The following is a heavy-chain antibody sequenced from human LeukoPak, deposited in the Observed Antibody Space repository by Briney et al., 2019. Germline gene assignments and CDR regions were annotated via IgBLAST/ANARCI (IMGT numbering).Heavy chain of an antibody. J-gene: IGHJ5*02. Sequence: PGGSLRLSCAASGFTFSTYAMSWVRQAPGKGLEWVSDISGGGGSTHYADSVKGRFTISRDDSKNTLYLQMNSLRAEDTAVYYCAKDYGSSSTHWFDPWGQGTLVTVSS. CDR1: GFTFSTYA. CDR3: AKDYGSSSTHWFDP. CDR2: ISGGGGST. V-gene: IGHV3-23*01. D-gene: IGHD6-6*01.